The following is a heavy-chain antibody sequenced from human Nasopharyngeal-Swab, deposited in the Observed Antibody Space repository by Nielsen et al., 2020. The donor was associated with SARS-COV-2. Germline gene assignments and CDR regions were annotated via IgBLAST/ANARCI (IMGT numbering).Heavy chain of an antibody. CDR3: AKSPPRGWGYYYYMDV. CDR2: IYYSGST. Sequence: WIRQPPGKGLEWIGSIYYSGSTYYNPSLKSRVTISVDTSKNQFSLKLSSVTAADTAVYYCAKSPPRGWGYYYYMDVWGKGITVTVSS. V-gene: IGHV4-39*01. J-gene: IGHJ6*03. D-gene: IGHD6-19*01.